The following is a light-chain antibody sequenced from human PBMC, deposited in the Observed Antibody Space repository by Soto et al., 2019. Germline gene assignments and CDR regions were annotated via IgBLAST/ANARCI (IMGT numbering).Light chain of an antibody. CDR2: DAS. CDR1: HSVNSD. CDR3: QQYNNWPLG. V-gene: IGKV3-15*01. Sequence: EIVMTQSPATLSVSPGERATLSCRASHSVNSDLAWYQQKPGQAPRLLIHDASTRATGIPVRFSASGSGTEFTLTISSLQSEDFAIYHCQQYNNWPLGFGGGTKVEIK. J-gene: IGKJ4*01.